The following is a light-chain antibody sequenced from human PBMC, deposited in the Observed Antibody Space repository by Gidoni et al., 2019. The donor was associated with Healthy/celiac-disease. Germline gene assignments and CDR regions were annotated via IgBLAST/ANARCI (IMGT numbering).Light chain of an antibody. CDR1: QSISSY. V-gene: IGKV1-39*01. CDR2: AAS. CDR3: QQSYSTVFT. Sequence: DIQMTHSPSSLSASLGDRVTITCRASQSISSYLNWYQQKQGKAPKLLIYAASSLQSGVPSRFSVSGSGTDFTLTIISLQPEDFATYYCQQSYSTVFTFXPXTKVDIK. J-gene: IGKJ3*01.